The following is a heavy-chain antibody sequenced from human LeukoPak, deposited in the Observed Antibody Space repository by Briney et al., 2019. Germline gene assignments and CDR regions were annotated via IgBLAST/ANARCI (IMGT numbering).Heavy chain of an antibody. J-gene: IGHJ5*02. CDR1: GGSISSGGYY. CDR3: ARAAGPRNWFDP. V-gene: IGHV4-31*03. Sequence: SETLSLTCTVSGGSISSGGYYWSWIRQHPEKGLEWIGYIYYSGSTYYNPSLKSRVTISVDTSKNQFSLKLSSVTAADTAVYYCARAAGPRNWFDPWGQGTLVTVSS. CDR2: IYYSGST.